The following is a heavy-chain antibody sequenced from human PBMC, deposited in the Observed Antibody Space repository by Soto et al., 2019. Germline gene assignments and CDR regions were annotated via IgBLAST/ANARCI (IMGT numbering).Heavy chain of an antibody. D-gene: IGHD2-15*01. J-gene: IGHJ4*02. CDR3: AKDICSGGSCSFDY. CDR1: GFTFDDYA. V-gene: IGHV3-9*01. CDR2: ISWNSGSI. Sequence: EVQLVESGGGLVQPGRSLRLSCAASGFTFDDYAMHWVRQAPGKGLEWVSGISWNSGSIGYADSVKGRFTISRDNAKNSLYLQMNSLRAEDTALYYCAKDICSGGSCSFDYWGQGTLVTVSS.